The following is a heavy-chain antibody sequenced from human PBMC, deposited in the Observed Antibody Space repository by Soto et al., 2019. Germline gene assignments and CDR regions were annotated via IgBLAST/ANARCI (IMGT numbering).Heavy chain of an antibody. J-gene: IGHJ4*02. D-gene: IGHD6-13*01. CDR2: IYGDGTT. V-gene: IGHV3-66*01. CDR3: ARDFGSTWYVFDY. Sequence: PGGSLRLSCAVSGITVNTNSMSWVRQAPGQGLEWVSVIYGDGTTHYADSVKGRFTISRDLSKNSLHLQMNSLRGEDTAVYYCARDFGSTWYVFDYWGQGTPVTVSS. CDR1: GITVNTNS.